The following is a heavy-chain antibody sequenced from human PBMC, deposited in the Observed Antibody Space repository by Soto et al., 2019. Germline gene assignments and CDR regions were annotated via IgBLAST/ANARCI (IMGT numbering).Heavy chain of an antibody. CDR3: ARDLISSGPLGY. Sequence: SVKARCEARRGRIRCKAIWWVQQAPGQGLEWMGGIIPIFGTANYAQKFQGRVTITADESTSTAYMELSSLRSEDTAVYYYARDLISSGPLGYWGQGTLVTVSS. CDR2: IIPIFGTA. D-gene: IGHD6-19*01. J-gene: IGHJ4*02. CDR1: RGRIRCKA. V-gene: IGHV1-69*13.